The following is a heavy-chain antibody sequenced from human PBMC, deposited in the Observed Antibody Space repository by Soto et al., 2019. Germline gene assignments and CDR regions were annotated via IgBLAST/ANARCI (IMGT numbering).Heavy chain of an antibody. D-gene: IGHD1-26*01. CDR3: ARDGGVGAYYYYYGMDV. CDR2: ISYDGSNK. V-gene: IGHV3-30-3*01. CDR1: GFTFSSYA. J-gene: IGHJ6*02. Sequence: QVQLVESGGGVVQPGRSLRLSCAASGFTFSSYAMHWVRQAPGKGLEWVAVISYDGSNKYYADSVKGRFTISRDNSKNTLYLQMNSLRAEDTAVYDCARDGGVGAYYYYYGMDVWGQGTTVTVSS.